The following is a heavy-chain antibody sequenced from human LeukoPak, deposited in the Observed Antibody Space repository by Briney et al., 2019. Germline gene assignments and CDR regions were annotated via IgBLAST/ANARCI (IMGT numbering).Heavy chain of an antibody. D-gene: IGHD2-2*01. CDR1: GGSISSYY. Sequence: IPSETLSLTCTVSGGSISSYYWSWIRQPPGKGLEWIGYIYYSGSTNYNPSLKSRVTISVDTSKNQFSLKLSSVTAADTAVYYCARGPPDCSSTSCYAFDAFDIWGQGTMVTVSS. J-gene: IGHJ3*02. CDR2: IYYSGST. V-gene: IGHV4-59*01. CDR3: ARGPPDCSSTSCYAFDAFDI.